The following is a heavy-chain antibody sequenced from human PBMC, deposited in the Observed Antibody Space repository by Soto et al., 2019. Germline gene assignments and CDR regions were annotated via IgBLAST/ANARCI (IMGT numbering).Heavy chain of an antibody. CDR3: ARAPHGVFWGVYYSQAFDI. J-gene: IGHJ3*02. CDR1: GYTFTSYG. D-gene: IGHD3-3*01. CDR2: ISAYNGNT. Sequence: QVQLVQSGAEVKKPGASVKVSCKASGYTFTSYGISWVRQAPGQGLEWMGWISAYNGNTNYAQKLQGRVTMTTDTSTSTAYMELRSLGSDDTPLYYCARAPHGVFWGVYYSQAFDIGGQGTMVTVSS. V-gene: IGHV1-18*01.